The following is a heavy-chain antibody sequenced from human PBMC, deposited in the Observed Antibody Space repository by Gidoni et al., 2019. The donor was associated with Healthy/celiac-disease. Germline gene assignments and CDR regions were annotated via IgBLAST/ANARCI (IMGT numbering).Heavy chain of an antibody. CDR1: GFTVSSNY. Sequence: EVQLVESGGGLIQPGGSLRLPCAASGFTVSSNYMSWVRQAPGKGLEWVSVIYSGGSTYYADSVKGRFTISRDNSKNTLYLQMNSLRAEDTAVYYCAREWVGAVAETRGVRYGVFDYWGQGTLITVSS. D-gene: IGHD6-19*01. J-gene: IGHJ4*02. CDR3: AREWVGAVAETRGVRYGVFDY. V-gene: IGHV3-53*01. CDR2: IYSGGST.